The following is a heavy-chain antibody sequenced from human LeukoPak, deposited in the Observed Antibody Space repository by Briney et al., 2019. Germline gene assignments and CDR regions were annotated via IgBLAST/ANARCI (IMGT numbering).Heavy chain of an antibody. J-gene: IGHJ6*03. CDR3: ARSGYYYYMDV. CDR1: GASISTYW. CDR2: IYYSGST. Sequence: SETLSLTCTVSGASISTYWWSWIRQPAGKGLEWIGYIYYSGSTNYNPSLKSRVTISVDTSKNQFSLKLSSVTAADTAVYYCARSGYYYYMDVWGKGTTVTVSS. V-gene: IGHV4-59*01.